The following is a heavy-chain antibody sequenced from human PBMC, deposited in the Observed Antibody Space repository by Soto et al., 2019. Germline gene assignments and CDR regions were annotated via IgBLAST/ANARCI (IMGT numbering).Heavy chain of an antibody. CDR2: IKTSGSTM. CDR3: ARGLWNFDL. D-gene: IGHD3-16*01. CDR1: GFTFSDYY. Sequence: QVQLVESGGGLVKPGGSLRLSCAASGFTFSDYYMSWIRQAPGRGLQWISYIKTSGSTMYYADSVKGRFTVSRDNAKNSLYLRMNRLRVEDTAVYYCARGLWNFDLWGRGTLVTVSS. V-gene: IGHV3-11*01. J-gene: IGHJ2*01.